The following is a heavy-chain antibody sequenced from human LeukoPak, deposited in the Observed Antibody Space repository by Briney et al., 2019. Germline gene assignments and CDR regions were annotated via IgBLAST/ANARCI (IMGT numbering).Heavy chain of an antibody. J-gene: IGHJ5*02. V-gene: IGHV4-59*01. CDR2: IYYSGST. Sequence: SETLSLTCTVSGGSISSYYWSWIRQPPGKGLEWIGYIYYSGSTNYNPSLKSRVTISVDTSKNQFSLKLSSVTAADTAVYYCARGYDSSGYLNWFDPWGQGTLVTVSS. CDR3: ARGYDSSGYLNWFDP. CDR1: GGSISSYY. D-gene: IGHD3-22*01.